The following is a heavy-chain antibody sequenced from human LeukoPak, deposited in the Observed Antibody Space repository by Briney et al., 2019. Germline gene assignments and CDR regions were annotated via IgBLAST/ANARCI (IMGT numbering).Heavy chain of an antibody. CDR2: ITSSSSYI. Sequence: GGSLRLSCAASGFTFSSYSMNWVRQAPGKGLEWVSSITSSSSYIYYADSVKGRFTISRDNAKNSLYLQMNSLRAEDTAVLYCARDGVYYDSSGLDYWGQGTLVTVSS. V-gene: IGHV3-21*01. J-gene: IGHJ4*02. D-gene: IGHD3-22*01. CDR1: GFTFSSYS. CDR3: ARDGVYYDSSGLDY.